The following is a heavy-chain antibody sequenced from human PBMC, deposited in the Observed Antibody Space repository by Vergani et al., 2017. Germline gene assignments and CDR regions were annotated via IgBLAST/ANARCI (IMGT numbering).Heavy chain of an antibody. V-gene: IGHV3-74*01. J-gene: IGHJ4*02. Sequence: EVQLVESGGGLVQPGGSLRLSCAASGFTFSSYWMHWVRQAPGKGLVWVSRINSDGSSTSYADSVKGRFTISRDNAKNTLYLQMNSLRAEDTAVYYCARATPLLGATSGTGDYWGQGTLDTVSS. D-gene: IGHD1-26*01. CDR1: GFTFSSYW. CDR3: ARATPLLGATSGTGDY. CDR2: INSDGSST.